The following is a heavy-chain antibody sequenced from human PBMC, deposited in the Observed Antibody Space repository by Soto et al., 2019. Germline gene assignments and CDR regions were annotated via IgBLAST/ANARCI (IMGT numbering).Heavy chain of an antibody. Sequence: PSETLSLTSTVSGASVRSGDYYWTWIRQPPGKDLEWIGYIYSSGNNNYNPSLRSRVTMSKDTSKNQFSLKRTSVTATDTAVYYCARRVTGGGERFDPWGLGTLVTVS. J-gene: IGHJ5*02. D-gene: IGHD7-27*01. CDR2: IYSSGNN. V-gene: IGHV4-30-4*01. CDR3: ARRVTGGGERFDP. CDR1: GASVRSGDYY.